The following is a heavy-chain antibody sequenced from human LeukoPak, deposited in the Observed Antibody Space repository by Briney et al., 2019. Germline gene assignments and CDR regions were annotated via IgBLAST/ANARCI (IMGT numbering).Heavy chain of an antibody. D-gene: IGHD2-2*01. CDR3: ARAVCSSTSCYAFDI. CDR2: IIPIFGTA. V-gene: IGHV1-69*05. Sequence: SVKVSCKASGGTFSSYAISWVRQAPGQGLEWMGGIIPIFGTANYAQKFQGRVTITTDESTSTAYMELSSLRSEDTAVYYCARAVCSSTSCYAFDIWGQGTMVTVSS. J-gene: IGHJ3*02. CDR1: GGTFSSYA.